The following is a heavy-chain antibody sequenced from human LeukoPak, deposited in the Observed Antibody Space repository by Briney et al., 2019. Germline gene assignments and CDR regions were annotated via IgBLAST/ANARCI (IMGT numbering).Heavy chain of an antibody. CDR3: ARGPRAARNYFDY. D-gene: IGHD6-6*01. V-gene: IGHV1-69*05. CDR2: IIPIFGTA. Sequence: GASVKVSCKASGGTFSSYAISWVRQAPGQGLEWMGGIIPIFGTANYAQKFQGRVTITTDESTSTAYMELSSLRSEDTAVYYCARGPRAARNYFDYWGQGTLVTVSS. J-gene: IGHJ4*02. CDR1: GGTFSSYA.